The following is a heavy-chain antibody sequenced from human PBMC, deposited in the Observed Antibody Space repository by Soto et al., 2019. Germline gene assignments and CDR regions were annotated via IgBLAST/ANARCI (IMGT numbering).Heavy chain of an antibody. Sequence: QVHLVQSGAEVKKPGSSVKVSCKASGDTFTDHTVTWVRQAPGQGLEWMGRSVPTLGMANYAQTFQGRVTITWDTSMTTAYLELTGLTSDDSAVYYCASGDCSGGSCYSDFDFWGQGTLVTVSS. CDR1: GDTFTDHT. CDR2: SVPTLGMA. J-gene: IGHJ4*02. V-gene: IGHV1-69*02. CDR3: ASGDCSGGSCYSDFDF. D-gene: IGHD2-15*01.